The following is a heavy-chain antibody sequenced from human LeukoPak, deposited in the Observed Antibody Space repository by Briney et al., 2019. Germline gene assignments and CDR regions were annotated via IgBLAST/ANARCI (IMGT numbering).Heavy chain of an antibody. CDR2: IIPILGIA. V-gene: IGHV1-69*04. CDR1: GGTFTIYA. Sequence: SVTVSFTSSGGTFTIYAISWVRQAPGQGLEWMGRIIPILGIANYSQKFQGRVTITADKSTSTAYMELSSLRSEDTAVYYCAITKPRDGYNEQMTFDYWGQGTLVTVSS. CDR3: AITKPRDGYNEQMTFDY. D-gene: IGHD5-12*01. J-gene: IGHJ4*02.